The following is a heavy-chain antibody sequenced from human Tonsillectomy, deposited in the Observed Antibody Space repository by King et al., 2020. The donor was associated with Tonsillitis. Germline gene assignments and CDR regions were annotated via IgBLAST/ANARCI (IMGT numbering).Heavy chain of an antibody. J-gene: IGHJ6*03. D-gene: IGHD6-19*01. Sequence: VQLVESGGGVVQPGRSLRLSCAASGFTFSNYGMQWVRQAPGKGLEWVALIWYDGSNKYYADSVKGRFTISRDNSKSTMYLQMNSLRADDTAVYYCARFPTRQDKVAVYYYYYIDVWGKGTTVTVSS. CDR2: IWYDGSNK. CDR1: GFTFSNYG. V-gene: IGHV3-33*08. CDR3: ARFPTRQDKVAVYYYYYIDV.